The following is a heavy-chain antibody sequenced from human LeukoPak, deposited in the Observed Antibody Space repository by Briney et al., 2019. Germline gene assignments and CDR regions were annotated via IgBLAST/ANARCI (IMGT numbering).Heavy chain of an antibody. V-gene: IGHV4-31*03. CDR2: IYYSGST. Sequence: SQTLSLTCTVSGGSISSGGYYWSWIRQHPGKGLEWIGYIYYSGSTYYNPSLKSRVTISVDTSKNQFSLKLSPVTAADTAVYYCARTNGIAVAGFDYWGQGTLVTVSS. CDR3: ARTNGIAVAGFDY. D-gene: IGHD6-19*01. CDR1: GGSISSGGYY. J-gene: IGHJ4*02.